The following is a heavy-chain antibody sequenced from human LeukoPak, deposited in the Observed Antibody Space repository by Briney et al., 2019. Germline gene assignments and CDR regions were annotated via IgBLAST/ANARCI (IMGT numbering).Heavy chain of an antibody. CDR2: IIPIFGTA. CDR1: GGTFSSYA. CDR3: VRGSSSFDYYYGMDV. Sequence: WASVRVSCKASGGTFSSYAISWVRQAPGQGLEWMGGIIPIFGTANYAQKFQGRVTITADESTSTAYMELSSLRSEDTAVYYCVRGSSSFDYYYGMDVWGQGTTVTVSS. D-gene: IGHD6-6*01. V-gene: IGHV1-69*13. J-gene: IGHJ6*02.